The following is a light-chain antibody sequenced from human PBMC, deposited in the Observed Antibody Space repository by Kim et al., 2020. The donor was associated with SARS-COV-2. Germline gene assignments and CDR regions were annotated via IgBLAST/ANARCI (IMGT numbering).Light chain of an antibody. Sequence: GERVVISCSGGSSNLGRNYVYWYQQLPGTAPKLLMSRNNQRPSGVPDRFSGSKSGTSASLAISGLQSEDEADYYCAAWDDSLTVVLFGGGTQLTVL. J-gene: IGLJ2*01. CDR3: AAWDDSLTVVL. CDR1: SSNLGRNY. CDR2: RNN. V-gene: IGLV1-47*01.